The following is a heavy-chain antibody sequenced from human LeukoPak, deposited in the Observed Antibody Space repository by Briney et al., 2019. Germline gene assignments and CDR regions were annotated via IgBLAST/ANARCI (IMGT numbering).Heavy chain of an antibody. CDR2: INHSGST. Sequence: PSEALSLPCAVCGGSFSGYYWSWIRQPPGKGLEWIGEINHSGSTNYNPSLKSRVTISVDTSKNQFSLKLSSVTAADTAVYYCARDLLWGQGTLVTVSS. CDR3: ARDLL. V-gene: IGHV4-34*01. CDR1: GGSFSGYY. J-gene: IGHJ4*02.